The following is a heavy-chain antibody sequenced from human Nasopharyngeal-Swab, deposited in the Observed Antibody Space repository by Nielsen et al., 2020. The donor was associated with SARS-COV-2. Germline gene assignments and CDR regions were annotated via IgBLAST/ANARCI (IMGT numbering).Heavy chain of an antibody. D-gene: IGHD6-6*01. Sequence: GESLKISCAATGFTFSSYWMSWVRQAPGKGLEWISYIRGSNDIYYADSVKGRFTISRDHAKNSLYLQMSSLRVEDTAVYYCARDDGQLGDSWGQGTLVTVSS. CDR2: IRGSNDI. CDR3: ARDDGQLGDS. CDR1: GFTFSSYW. V-gene: IGHV3-21*05. J-gene: IGHJ4*02.